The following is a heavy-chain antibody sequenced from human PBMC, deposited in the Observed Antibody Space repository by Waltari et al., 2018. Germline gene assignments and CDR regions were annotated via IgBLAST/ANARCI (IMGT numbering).Heavy chain of an antibody. CDR2: MNPNSGNT. CDR1: GYTFTSYD. V-gene: IGHV1-8*01. J-gene: IGHJ4*02. Sequence: QVQLVQSGAEVKKPGASVKVSCKASGYTFTSYDINWVRQATGQGLEWMGWMNPNSGNTGDAKKCQGRFTMARNTSISTAYMELSSMRAEDTAVYYCARGTRSGSYRGWGQGTLVTVSA. D-gene: IGHD1-26*01. CDR3: ARGTRSGSYRG.